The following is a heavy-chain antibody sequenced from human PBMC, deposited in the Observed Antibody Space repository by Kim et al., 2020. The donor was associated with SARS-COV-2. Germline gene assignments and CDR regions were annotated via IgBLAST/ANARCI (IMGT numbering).Heavy chain of an antibody. CDR3: AREWSSSSRGLWGGLGLPLRAFDI. CDR2: INHSGST. Sequence: SETLSLTCAVYGGSFSGYYWSWIRQPPGKGLEWIGEINHSGSTNYNPSLKSRVTISVDTSKNQFSLKLSSVTAADTAVYYCAREWSSSSRGLWGGLGLPLRAFDIWGQGTMVTVSS. CDR1: GGSFSGYY. V-gene: IGHV4-34*01. J-gene: IGHJ3*02. D-gene: IGHD6-13*01.